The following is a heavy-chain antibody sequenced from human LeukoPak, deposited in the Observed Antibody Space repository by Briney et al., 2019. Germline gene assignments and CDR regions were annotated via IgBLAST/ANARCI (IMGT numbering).Heavy chain of an antibody. CDR1: GFTFSYYA. D-gene: IGHD3-10*01. Sequence: AGSLRLSCAASGFTFSYYAMNWVRQAPGKGLKGVSYISSSGTTIYYADSVKGRFTISRDHAKNSLYLQMNSLRAEDTAVYYCARDRVGEAFDIWGQGTMVTVSS. J-gene: IGHJ3*02. CDR2: ISSSGTTI. CDR3: ARDRVGEAFDI. V-gene: IGHV3-48*04.